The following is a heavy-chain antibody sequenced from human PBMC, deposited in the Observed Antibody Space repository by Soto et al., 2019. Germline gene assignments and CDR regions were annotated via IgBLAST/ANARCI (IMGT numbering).Heavy chain of an antibody. D-gene: IGHD6-13*01. CDR1: GGSFSVYY. Sequence: TSETLSLTCAVYGGSFSVYYWSWIRQPPGKGLEWIGEINHSGSTNYNPSLKSRVTISVDTSKNQFSLKLSSVTAADTAVYYCARDEYRGSSWFNYYYYGMDVWGQGTTVTVSS. J-gene: IGHJ6*02. V-gene: IGHV4-34*01. CDR3: ARDEYRGSSWFNYYYYGMDV. CDR2: INHSGST.